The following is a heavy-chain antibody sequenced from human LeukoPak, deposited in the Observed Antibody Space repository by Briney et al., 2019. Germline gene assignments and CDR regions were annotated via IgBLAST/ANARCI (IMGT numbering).Heavy chain of an antibody. J-gene: IGHJ6*02. D-gene: IGHD3-3*01. CDR1: GGSISSYY. V-gene: IGHV4-59*01. CDR3: ARYYDSWSGYSFLGV. CDR2: IYYSGST. Sequence: PSETLSLTCTVSGGSISSYYWSWIRQPPGKGLEWIGYIYYSGSTDYNPSLKSRVTISVDTSKNQFSLKLSSVTAADTAVYYCARYYDSWSGYSFLGVWGQGTTVTVSS.